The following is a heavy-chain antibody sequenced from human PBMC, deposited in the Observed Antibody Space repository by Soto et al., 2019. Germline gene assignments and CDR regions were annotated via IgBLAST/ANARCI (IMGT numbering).Heavy chain of an antibody. J-gene: IGHJ6*02. D-gene: IGHD3-3*01. CDR1: GYTFTGYY. CDR3: ARGSRFSDFWSGPYYYYGMDV. CDR2: INPNSGGT. Sequence: ASVKVSCKASGYTFTGYYMHWVRQAPGQGLEWMGWINPNSGGTNYAQKFQGWVTMTRDTSISTAYMELSRLRSDDTAVYYCARGSRFSDFWSGPYYYYGMDVWGQVNTFTVSS. V-gene: IGHV1-2*04.